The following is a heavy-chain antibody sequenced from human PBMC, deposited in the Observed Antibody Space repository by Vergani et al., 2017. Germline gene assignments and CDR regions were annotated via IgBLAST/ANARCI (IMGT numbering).Heavy chain of an antibody. Sequence: EVQLVESGGGLVQPGGSLRLSCAASGFTFSSYWMSWVRQAPGKGLEWVANIKQDGIEKYYVDSVKGRFTISRDNAKNSLYLQMNSLRAEDTAMYYCATDGDYDAFDIWGQGTMVTVSS. CDR1: GFTFSSYW. D-gene: IGHD4-17*01. J-gene: IGHJ3*02. CDR3: ATDGDYDAFDI. CDR2: IKQDGIEK. V-gene: IGHV3-7*01.